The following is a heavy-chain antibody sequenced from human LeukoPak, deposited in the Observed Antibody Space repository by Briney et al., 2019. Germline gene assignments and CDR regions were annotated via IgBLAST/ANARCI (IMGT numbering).Heavy chain of an antibody. V-gene: IGHV5-51*01. CDR1: GYSFTSYW. CDR2: IYPGDSDT. J-gene: IGHJ6*02. D-gene: IGHD2-2*01. CDR3: ARRDGYCSSTSCYADYYYGMDV. Sequence: GESLKISCKGSGYSFTSYWIGWVRQMPGKGLEWMGIIYPGDSDTTYSPSFQGQVTISADKSISTAYLQWSSLKASDTAMYCARRDGYCSSTSCYADYYYGMDVWGQGTTVTVSS.